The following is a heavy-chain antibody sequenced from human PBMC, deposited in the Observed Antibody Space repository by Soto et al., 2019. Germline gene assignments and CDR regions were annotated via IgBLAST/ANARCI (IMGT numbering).Heavy chain of an antibody. D-gene: IGHD1-26*01. V-gene: IGHV3-30-3*02. CDR3: AKEKGSGATGWSLPSN. CDR2: ISYDGSNK. Sequence: QVQLVESGGGVVQPGRSLRLSCAASGFTFSSYAMHWVRQAPGKGLEWVAVISYDGSNKYYADSVKGRFTISRDNSKNTLYLQMNSLRAEDTAVYYCAKEKGSGATGWSLPSNWGQGTLVTVSS. CDR1: GFTFSSYA. J-gene: IGHJ4*02.